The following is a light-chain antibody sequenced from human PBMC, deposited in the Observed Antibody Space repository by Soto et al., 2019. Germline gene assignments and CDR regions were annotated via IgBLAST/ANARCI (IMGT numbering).Light chain of an antibody. Sequence: EIVMTQSPSTLSVSPGERATLSCRASQRVNINLAWYQQKPGQAPRLLIYGASTRATGIPARYSGSGSGTEFTLTISSLQSEDFALYYCQQYNNWPRTFGQGTKVDIK. CDR1: QRVNIN. CDR2: GAS. J-gene: IGKJ1*01. V-gene: IGKV3-15*01. CDR3: QQYNNWPRT.